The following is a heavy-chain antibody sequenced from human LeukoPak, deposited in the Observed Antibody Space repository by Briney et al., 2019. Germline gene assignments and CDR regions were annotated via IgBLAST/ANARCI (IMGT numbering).Heavy chain of an antibody. J-gene: IGHJ5*02. V-gene: IGHV2-5*02. D-gene: IGHD1-14*01. CDR3: AHRKRTETA. CDR2: IYWDDDK. Sequence: SGPSLVQPTQTLTLTCNFSWFSLSTSGVTVGWIRQPPGKALEWLALIYWDDDKRYSPSLKSRLTITKDTSKNQVVLTMTNMDPVDTATYYCAHRKRTETAWGQGTLVSVSS. CDR1: WFSLSTSGVT.